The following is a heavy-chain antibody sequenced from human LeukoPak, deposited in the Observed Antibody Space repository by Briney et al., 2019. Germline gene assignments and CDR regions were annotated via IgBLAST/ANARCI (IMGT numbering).Heavy chain of an antibody. J-gene: IGHJ4*02. CDR2: IWYDGSNK. CDR3: ARSGITIFGVADY. V-gene: IGHV3-33*01. D-gene: IGHD3-3*01. CDR1: GFTFSSYG. Sequence: PRGSLRLSCAASGFTFSSYGMHWVRQAPGKGLEWVAVIWYDGSNKYYADSVKGRFTISRDNSKNTLYLQMNSLRAEDTAVYYCARSGITIFGVADYWGQGTLVTVSS.